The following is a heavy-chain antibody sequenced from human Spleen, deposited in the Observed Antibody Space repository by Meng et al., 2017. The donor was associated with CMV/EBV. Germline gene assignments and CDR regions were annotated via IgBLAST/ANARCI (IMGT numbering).Heavy chain of an antibody. Sequence: QVALQQWGAGLLKPSETLSLTCAVYGGSFSGYYWSWIRQPPGKGLEWIGEINHSGSTNYNPSLKSRVTISVDTSKNQFSLKLSSVTAADTAVYYCARSRDGYNFDYWGQGTLVTVSS. V-gene: IGHV4-34*01. D-gene: IGHD5-24*01. CDR2: INHSGST. J-gene: IGHJ4*02. CDR1: GGSFSGYY. CDR3: ARSRDGYNFDY.